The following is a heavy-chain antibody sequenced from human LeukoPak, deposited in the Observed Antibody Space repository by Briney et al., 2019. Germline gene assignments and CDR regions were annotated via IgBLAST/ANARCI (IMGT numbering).Heavy chain of an antibody. D-gene: IGHD3-9*01. V-gene: IGHV1-2*02. Sequence: ASVKVSCKASGYTFTSYGISWVRQAPGQGLEWMGWINPNSGGTNYAQKFQGRVTMTRDTSISTAYMELSRLRSDDTAVYYCARAPHYDILTGYYRSPFDYWGQGTLVTVSS. CDR3: ARAPHYDILTGYYRSPFDY. CDR2: INPNSGGT. CDR1: GYTFTSYG. J-gene: IGHJ4*02.